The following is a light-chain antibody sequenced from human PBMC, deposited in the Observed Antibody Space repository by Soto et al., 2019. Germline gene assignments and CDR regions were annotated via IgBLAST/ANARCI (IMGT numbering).Light chain of an antibody. CDR3: TQPESVLIS. CDR1: QSISNY. CDR2: AAS. Sequence: QLTQSPSSLSASVGDRVTITCRTSQSISNYLNWYQQKPGKVPKLLIYAASSLQSGVPSRFSGSGSGTDFTLTISCLQPEDCTTYCGTQPESVLISFCGGT. J-gene: IGKJ4*01. V-gene: IGKV1-39*01.